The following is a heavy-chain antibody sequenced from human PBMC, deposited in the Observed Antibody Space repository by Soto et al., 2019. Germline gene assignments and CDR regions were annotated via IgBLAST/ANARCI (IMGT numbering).Heavy chain of an antibody. J-gene: IGHJ4*02. CDR2: IYYSGTT. V-gene: IGHV4-28*01. Sequence: SETLSLTWAVSGYSISSSNWCGWIRQPPGKGMEWIGYIYYSGTTYYNPSLKSRVTMSVDTSKNQFSLKLTSVTAVDTAVYYCARREIQGPIDYWGQGTLVTVS. CDR1: GYSISSSNW. D-gene: IGHD1-26*01. CDR3: ARREIQGPIDY.